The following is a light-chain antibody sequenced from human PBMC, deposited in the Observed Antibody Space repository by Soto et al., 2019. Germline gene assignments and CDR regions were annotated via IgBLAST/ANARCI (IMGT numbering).Light chain of an antibody. Sequence: AIRMTQSPSSFSASTGDRVTITRRASQGISSYLAWYQQRPGKAPKLLIYAASTLQSGVPSRFSGSGSGTDFTLTISCLQSEDFATYYCQQYYSYPLTFGGGTRWISN. CDR1: QGISSY. CDR3: QQYYSYPLT. V-gene: IGKV1-8*01. J-gene: IGKJ4*01. CDR2: AAS.